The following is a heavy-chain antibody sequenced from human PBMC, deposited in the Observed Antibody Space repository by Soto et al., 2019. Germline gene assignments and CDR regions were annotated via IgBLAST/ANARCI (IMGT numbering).Heavy chain of an antibody. CDR1: GYTFTSYG. CDR2: ISAYNGNT. Sequence: ASVKVSCKASGYTFTSYGISWVRQAPGQGLEWMGWISAYNGNTNYAQKLQGRVTMTTDTSTSTAYMELRSLRSDDTAVYYCARDRRWQHHNWFDPWGQGTLVTVSS. V-gene: IGHV1-18*01. J-gene: IGHJ5*02. D-gene: IGHD6-13*01. CDR3: ARDRRWQHHNWFDP.